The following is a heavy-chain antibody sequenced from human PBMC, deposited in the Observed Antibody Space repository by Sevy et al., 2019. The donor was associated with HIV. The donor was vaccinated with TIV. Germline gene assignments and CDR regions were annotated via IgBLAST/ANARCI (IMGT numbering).Heavy chain of an antibody. CDR3: AKVSVVPAAVRDYFDY. CDR1: GFTFSSSA. D-gene: IGHD2-2*01. V-gene: IGHV3-23*01. CDR2: ISGSGGST. J-gene: IGHJ4*02. Sequence: GGSLRLSCAASGFTFSSSAMSWVRQAPGKGLEWVSAISGSGGSTYYADSVKGRFTISRDNSKNTLYLQMNSLRAEDTAVYYCAKVSVVPAAVRDYFDYWGQGTLVTVSS.